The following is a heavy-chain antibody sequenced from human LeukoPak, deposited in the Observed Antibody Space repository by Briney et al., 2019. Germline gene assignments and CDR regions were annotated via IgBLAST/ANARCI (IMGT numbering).Heavy chain of an antibody. J-gene: IGHJ4*02. CDR2: FYTSESI. D-gene: IGHD3-22*01. CDR3: ARDGDYYDSSGSFDS. Sequence: ASETLSLICTVSGDSISDYYWSWIRQPAGKGLEWIGRFYTSESIDYNPSLKSRVIMSVDTSKNQFSLKLYSVTAADTAVYYCARDGDYYDSSGSFDSWGQGTLVTVSS. V-gene: IGHV4-4*07. CDR1: GDSISDYY.